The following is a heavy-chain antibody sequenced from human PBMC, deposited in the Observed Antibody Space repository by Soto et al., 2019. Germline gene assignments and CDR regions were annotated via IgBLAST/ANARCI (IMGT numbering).Heavy chain of an antibody. D-gene: IGHD6-19*01. V-gene: IGHV1-3*01. CDR1: GYTFTSYA. Sequence: QVQLVQSGSEVKKPGASVKVSCRGSGYTFTSYAIHWVRQAPGQSLEWMGWINAGKGNTKYSQNLQGRVTITRDTTASIVNKQLSSLRSEHTAVYYCARTLAGTYALDYWRQGTLVTVSS. CDR3: ARTLAGTYALDY. CDR2: INAGKGNT. J-gene: IGHJ4*02.